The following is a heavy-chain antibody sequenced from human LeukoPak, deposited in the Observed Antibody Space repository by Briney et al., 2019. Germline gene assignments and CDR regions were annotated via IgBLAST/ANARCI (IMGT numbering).Heavy chain of an antibody. D-gene: IGHD4-23*01. J-gene: IGHJ6*02. CDR1: GYTLTELS. V-gene: IGHV1-24*01. Sequence: ASVKVSCKVSGYTLTELSMHWVRQAPGKGLEWMGGFDPEDGETIYAQKFQGRVTMTEDTSTDTAYMELSSLRSEDTAVYYCATDYGGNSYYYYGMDVWGQGTTVTVSS. CDR2: FDPEDGET. CDR3: ATDYGGNSYYYYGMDV.